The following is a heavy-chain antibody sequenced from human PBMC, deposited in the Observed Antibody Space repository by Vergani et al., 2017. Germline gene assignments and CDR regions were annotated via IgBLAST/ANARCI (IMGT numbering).Heavy chain of an antibody. CDR1: GYTFGHFD. Sequence: QVQLLQSGGGVVQPGGSLRLSCIGSGYTFGHFDMHWVRPAPGKGLAWVAFIRYDGSNPQYIDSVKGRFTISRDNSKDTLFLQMNGLRPEDTGTYFCAKKGGSLYYYGVDVWGQGTTITVSS. CDR3: AKKGGSLYYYGVDV. V-gene: IGHV3-30*02. CDR2: IRYDGSNP. J-gene: IGHJ6*02. D-gene: IGHD1-26*01.